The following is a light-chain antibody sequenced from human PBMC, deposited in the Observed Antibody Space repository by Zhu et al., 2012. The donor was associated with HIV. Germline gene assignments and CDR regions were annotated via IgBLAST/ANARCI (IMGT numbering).Light chain of an antibody. V-gene: IGKV3-15*01. Sequence: IVLTQSPATLSLSPGERATLSCRASQSVSSTLAWYQQKPGQAPRLLIYGAFTRATDIPARFSGRGSGTEFTLTISSLQSEDFAVYYCQQYSDWPLTFGGGTKVEIK. CDR3: QQYSDWPLT. CDR2: GAF. J-gene: IGKJ4*01. CDR1: QSVSST.